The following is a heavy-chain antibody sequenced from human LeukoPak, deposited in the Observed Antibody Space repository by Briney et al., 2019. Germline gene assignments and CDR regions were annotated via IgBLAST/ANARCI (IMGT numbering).Heavy chain of an antibody. CDR3: AKYGAGWLERRQDAFDI. CDR1: GFPFSNYA. J-gene: IGHJ3*02. V-gene: IGHV3-23*01. D-gene: IGHD1-1*01. Sequence: GGPLRLSCAPSGFPFSNYAMSWAPQAPGRGLEWVSAFRGSGGSTYYADSVKGRFTISRDNSKNTLYLQMNSLRAEDTAVYYCAKYGAGWLERRQDAFDIWGQGTMVTVSS. CDR2: FRGSGGST.